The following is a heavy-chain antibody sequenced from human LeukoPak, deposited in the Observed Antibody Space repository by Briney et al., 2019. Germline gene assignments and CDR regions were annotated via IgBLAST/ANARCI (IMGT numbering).Heavy chain of an antibody. Sequence: RGSLRLSCAASGLTFSSYSFNWVRQAPGKGLEWVSSITPTSSYIYYADSVKGRFTISRDNAKNSLYLQMNSLRAEDTAVYYCARLRKNNDNSGYYYYYDYWGQGTLVTVSS. CDR1: GLTFSSYS. CDR3: ARLRKNNDNSGYYYYYDY. J-gene: IGHJ4*02. CDR2: ITPTSSYI. D-gene: IGHD3-22*01. V-gene: IGHV3-21*01.